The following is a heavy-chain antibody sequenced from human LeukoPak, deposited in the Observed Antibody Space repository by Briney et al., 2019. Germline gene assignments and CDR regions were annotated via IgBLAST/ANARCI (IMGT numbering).Heavy chain of an antibody. CDR1: GFTFDDYA. V-gene: IGHV3-9*01. Sequence: GGSLRLSCAASGFTFDDYAMHWVRQAPGKGLEWVPGISWNSGSIGYADSVKGRFTISRDNAKNSLYLQMNSLRAVDTALYYCAKDGFTMVRGYYFDYWGQGTLVTVSS. D-gene: IGHD3-10*01. J-gene: IGHJ4*02. CDR3: AKDGFTMVRGYYFDY. CDR2: ISWNSGSI.